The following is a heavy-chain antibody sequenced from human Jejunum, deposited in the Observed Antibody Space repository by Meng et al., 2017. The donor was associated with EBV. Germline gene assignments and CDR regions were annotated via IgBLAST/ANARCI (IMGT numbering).Heavy chain of an antibody. D-gene: IGHD1-26*01. J-gene: IGHJ5*02. CDR2: IFHIGTT. CDR3: ARDGGPSGSYAYWFDP. V-gene: IGHV4-4*02. Sequence: QRRGPGRVKPLGTLSLTCAVSGGSISSSNWWSWVRQPPGKGPEWIGEIFHIGTTNYNPTLKSRVTMSVDKSKNHFSLKLTSVTAADTAVYYCARDGGPSGSYAYWFDPWGQGTLVTVSS. CDR1: GGSISSSNW.